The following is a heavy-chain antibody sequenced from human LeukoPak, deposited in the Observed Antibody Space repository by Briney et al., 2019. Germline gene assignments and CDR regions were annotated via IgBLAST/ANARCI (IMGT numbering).Heavy chain of an antibody. CDR1: GGSFSGYY. D-gene: IGHD5-12*01. CDR2: IYYSGST. V-gene: IGHV4-59*01. CDR3: ARGIVADKFDY. J-gene: IGHJ4*02. Sequence: KSSETLSLTCAVYGGSFSGYYWSWIRQPPGKGLEWIGYIYYSGSTNYNPPLKSRVTISVDTSKNQFSLKLSSVTAADTAVYYCARGIVADKFDYWGQGTLVTVSS.